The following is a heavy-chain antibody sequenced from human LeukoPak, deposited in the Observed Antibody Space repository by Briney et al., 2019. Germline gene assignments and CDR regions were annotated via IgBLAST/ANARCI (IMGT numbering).Heavy chain of an antibody. CDR2: INPSGGDT. CDR3: ARGSFAGTGGYYASNPFFDY. J-gene: IGHJ4*02. CDR1: GYTFTTYY. D-gene: IGHD3-22*01. Sequence: GASVKVSCRASGYTFTTYYIHWVRQAPGQGLEWVGIINPSGGDTKYAQKFRGRVTLIRDTSTSTVSMELSSLRSEDTAVYYCARGSFAGTGGYYASNPFFDYWGQGTLVTVSS. V-gene: IGHV1-46*01.